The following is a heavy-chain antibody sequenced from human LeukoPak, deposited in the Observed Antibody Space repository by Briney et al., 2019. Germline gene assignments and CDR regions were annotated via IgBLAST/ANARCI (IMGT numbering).Heavy chain of an antibody. V-gene: IGHV1-69*04. J-gene: IGHJ3*02. Sequence: GVSVKVSCKASGGTFSSYAISWVRQAPGQGLEWMGRIIPIFGIANYAQKFQGRVTITADKSTSTAYMELSSLRSEDTAVYYCARERRRAGAAFDIWGQGTMVTVSS. CDR1: GGTFSSYA. CDR3: ARERRRAGAAFDI. CDR2: IIPIFGIA. D-gene: IGHD2-21*01.